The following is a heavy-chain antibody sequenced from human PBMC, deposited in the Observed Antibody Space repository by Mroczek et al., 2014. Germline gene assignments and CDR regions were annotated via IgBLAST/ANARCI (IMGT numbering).Heavy chain of an antibody. CDR3: ARYGPLCGSSTSCSLSNYYYYYMDV. CDR1: GGSISSYY. J-gene: IGHJ6*03. Sequence: QVQLQESGPGLVKPSETLSLTCTVSGGSISSYYWSWIRQPPGKGLEWIGYIYYSGSTDYNPSLKSRVTISVDTSKNQFSLKLSSVTAADTAVYYCARYGPLCGSSTSCSLSNYYYYYMDVWGKGTTVTVSS. CDR2: IYYSGST. D-gene: IGHD2-2*01. V-gene: IGHV4-59*01.